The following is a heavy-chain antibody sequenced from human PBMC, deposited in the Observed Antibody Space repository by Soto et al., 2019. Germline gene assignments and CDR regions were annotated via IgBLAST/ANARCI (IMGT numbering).Heavy chain of an antibody. Sequence: QVQLVQSGAEVKKPGASVKVSCKASGYTFTSYGISWVRQAPGQGLEWMGWISAYNGNTNYAQKRQGRVTMTTDPSTSTAYMELRSLRSDDTAVYYCARLHCSGGSGYESVGLDYWGQGTLVTVSS. CDR1: GYTFTSYG. D-gene: IGHD2-15*01. CDR3: ARLHCSGGSGYESVGLDY. CDR2: ISAYNGNT. V-gene: IGHV1-18*01. J-gene: IGHJ4*02.